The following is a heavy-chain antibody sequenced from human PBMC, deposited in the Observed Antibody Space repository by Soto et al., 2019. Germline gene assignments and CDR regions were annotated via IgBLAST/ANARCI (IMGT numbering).Heavy chain of an antibody. CDR2: IYYIWSS. D-gene: IGHD3-3*01. CDR1: GGSISSGDYY. CDR3: ARAVVLRYFDF. J-gene: IGHJ4*02. V-gene: IGHV4-30-4*01. Sequence: QVQLQESGPGLVKPSQTLSLTCTVSGGSISSGDYYWSWISQPPGKGLEWIGYIYYIWSSYYNPSLKSRVTISVDTSKYQLSLKLSSVTAADTAVYYCARAVVLRYFDFLGQGTMVTVSS.